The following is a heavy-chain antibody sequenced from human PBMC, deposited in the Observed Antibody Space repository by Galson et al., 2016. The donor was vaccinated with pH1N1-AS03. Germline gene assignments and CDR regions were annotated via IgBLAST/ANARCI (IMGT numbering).Heavy chain of an antibody. CDR1: GVSFNNYA. J-gene: IGHJ4*02. CDR3: ARGQFDYDSSGYYSY. V-gene: IGHV1-69*06. Sequence: SLKVSCKASGVSFNNYAINWLRQAPGQGLEWMGGIIPVFGTPNYAQQFHGRVTIVADKSTTTAYMELSSLRSEDTAVYYCARGQFDYDSSGYYSYWGQGTLVTVSS. D-gene: IGHD3-22*01. CDR2: IIPVFGTP.